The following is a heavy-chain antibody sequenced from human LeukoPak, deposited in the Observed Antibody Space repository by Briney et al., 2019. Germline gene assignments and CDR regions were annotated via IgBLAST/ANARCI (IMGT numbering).Heavy chain of an antibody. CDR2: ISYDGSNK. CDR3: AKDFRGYWFDP. Sequence: PGGSLRLSCAASGFTFSSYGMHWVRQAPGKGLEWVAVISYDGSNKYYADSVKGRFTISRDNSKNTLYLQMNSLRAEDTAVYYCAKDFRGYWFDPWGQGTLVTVSS. J-gene: IGHJ5*02. CDR1: GFTFSSYG. D-gene: IGHD3-16*01. V-gene: IGHV3-30*18.